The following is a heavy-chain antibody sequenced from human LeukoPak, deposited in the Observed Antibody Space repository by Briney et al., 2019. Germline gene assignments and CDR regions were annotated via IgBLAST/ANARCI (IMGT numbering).Heavy chain of an antibody. D-gene: IGHD6-13*01. Sequence: SETLSLTRTVSGDSISNNIWWSWVRQPPGKGLEWIGEIFHSGSTNYNPSLKSRVTISLDKSKNQVALRVDSLTAADTPVYYCAKNAWYCLDYWGQGTLVTVSS. CDR2: IFHSGST. J-gene: IGHJ4*02. CDR3: AKNAWYCLDY. CDR1: GDSISNNIW. V-gene: IGHV4-4*02.